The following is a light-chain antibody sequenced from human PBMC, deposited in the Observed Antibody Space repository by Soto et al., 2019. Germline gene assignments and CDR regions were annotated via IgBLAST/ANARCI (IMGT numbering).Light chain of an antibody. CDR1: QDISSY. V-gene: IGKV1-9*01. Sequence: DILLTPSPSFLSTSVGDRVTITCRASQDISSYLAWYQQKPGKGPKLLIYAASTLQSGVPSRFSGRGSGTEFTLTISSLQHEDFAVYHCQQLKSYPLTFGGGTKVDIK. J-gene: IGKJ4*02. CDR2: AAS. CDR3: QQLKSYPLT.